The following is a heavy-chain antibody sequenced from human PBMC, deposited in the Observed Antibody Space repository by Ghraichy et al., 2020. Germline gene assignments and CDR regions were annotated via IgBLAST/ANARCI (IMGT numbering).Heavy chain of an antibody. CDR2: IHSSGNT. CDR1: GVFITSDNFY. Sequence: SETLSLTCSVSGVFITSDNFYWNWVRQTPGKGLEWIGYIHSSGNTFYNPSLKSRPSISLDTSRNQFSLNLTSVTAEDTALYFCARGSPTYSSSSTWLDPWGQGTQVTVSS. D-gene: IGHD6-6*01. CDR3: ARGSPTYSSSSTWLDP. J-gene: IGHJ5*02. V-gene: IGHV4-30-4*01.